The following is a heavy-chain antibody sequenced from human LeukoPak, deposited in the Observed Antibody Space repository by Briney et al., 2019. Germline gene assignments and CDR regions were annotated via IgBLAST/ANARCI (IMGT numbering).Heavy chain of an antibody. CDR2: ISTSGSTI. D-gene: IGHD6-19*01. J-gene: IGHJ4*02. Sequence: PPGGSLRLSCAVSGITFSSYEMNWVRQAPGKGLEWVSYISTSGSTIYYADSVKGRFTISRDNAKNSLYLQMNGLRAEDTAIYYCASPQWLAFWGQGSLVTVSS. V-gene: IGHV3-48*03. CDR1: GITFSSYE. CDR3: ASPQWLAF.